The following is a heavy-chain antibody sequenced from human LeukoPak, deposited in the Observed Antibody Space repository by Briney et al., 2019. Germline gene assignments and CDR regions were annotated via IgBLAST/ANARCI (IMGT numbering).Heavy chain of an antibody. CDR3: ARDRRYFDWIYGSAYYYYYGMDV. Sequence: GASVKVSCKASGYTFTSYGISWVRQAPGQGLEWMGWISAYNGNTNYAQKLQGRVTMTTDTSTSTAYMELRSLRSDDTAVYYCARDRRYFDWIYGSAYYYYYGMDVWGQGTTVTVSS. D-gene: IGHD3-9*01. CDR2: ISAYNGNT. J-gene: IGHJ6*02. V-gene: IGHV1-18*01. CDR1: GYTFTSYG.